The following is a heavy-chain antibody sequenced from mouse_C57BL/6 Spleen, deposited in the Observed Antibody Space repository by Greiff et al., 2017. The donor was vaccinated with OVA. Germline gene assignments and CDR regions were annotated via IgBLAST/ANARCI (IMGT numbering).Heavy chain of an antibody. CDR3: ARRPYGSSPYYYAMDY. D-gene: IGHD1-1*01. CDR1: GYTFTSYW. V-gene: IGHV1-50*01. J-gene: IGHJ4*01. CDR2: IDPSDSYT. Sequence: VQLQQPGAELVKPGASVKLSCKASGYTFTSYWMQWVKQRPGQGLEWIGEIDPSDSYTNYNQKFKGKATLTVETSSSTAYMQLSSLTSEDSAVYYCARRPYGSSPYYYAMDYWGQGTSVTVSS.